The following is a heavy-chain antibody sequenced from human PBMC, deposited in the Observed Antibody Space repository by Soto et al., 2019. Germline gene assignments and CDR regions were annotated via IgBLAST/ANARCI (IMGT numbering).Heavy chain of an antibody. Sequence: SVKVSCKASGGTFSTHAISWVRQAPGQGLEWMGGIIPIIGSTTYAQNFQGRVTITADETTSTAYMELSSLRSEDTAIYYCASLNNHFDSSGYYSETDGFDTWGQGTLVTVSS. CDR2: IIPIIGST. J-gene: IGHJ3*02. V-gene: IGHV1-69*13. CDR3: ASLNNHFDSSGYYSETDGFDT. D-gene: IGHD3-22*01. CDR1: GGTFSTHA.